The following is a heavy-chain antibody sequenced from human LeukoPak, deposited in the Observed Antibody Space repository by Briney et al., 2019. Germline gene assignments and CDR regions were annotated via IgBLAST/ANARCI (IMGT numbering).Heavy chain of an antibody. CDR3: ARYHYCSGGSCYSRWFDP. CDR1: GGSISSYY. D-gene: IGHD2-15*01. CDR2: IYYSGST. V-gene: IGHV4-59*12. Sequence: KPSETLSLTCTVSGGSISSYYWSWIRQPPGKGLEWIGYIYYSGSTNYNPSLKSRVTISVDTSKNQFSLKLSSVTAADTAVYYCARYHYCSGGSCYSRWFDPWGQGTLVTVSS. J-gene: IGHJ5*02.